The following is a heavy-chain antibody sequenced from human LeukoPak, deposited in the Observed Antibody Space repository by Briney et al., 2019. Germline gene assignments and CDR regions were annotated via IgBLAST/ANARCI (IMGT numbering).Heavy chain of an antibody. Sequence: GGSLILSCAASGFSFSTYWRSWVRQAPGKGLEWVANIKQDGSEKYYVDSAKGRFTISRDNAKNSLYLQMNSLRAEDTAVYYCATDLGSSRPNFWGQGILVTVSS. D-gene: IGHD6-13*01. CDR3: ATDLGSSRPNF. CDR1: GFSFSTYW. CDR2: IKQDGSEK. J-gene: IGHJ4*02. V-gene: IGHV3-7*01.